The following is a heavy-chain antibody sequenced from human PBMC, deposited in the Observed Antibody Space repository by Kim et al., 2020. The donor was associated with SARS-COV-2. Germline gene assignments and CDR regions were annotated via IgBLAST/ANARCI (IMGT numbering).Heavy chain of an antibody. CDR3: VKGGWFGLS. CDR2: IKQDESEK. CDR1: GFTFSSSW. Sequence: GGSLRLSCAASGFTFSSSWMTWVRQAPGKGLEWVANIKQDESEKNYVDSSKGRFSISRDNARNSLSLQMNSLRVEDTAVYYCVKGGWFGLSLGQVILVTVSS. J-gene: IGHJ5*02. D-gene: IGHD3-10*01. V-gene: IGHV3-7*01.